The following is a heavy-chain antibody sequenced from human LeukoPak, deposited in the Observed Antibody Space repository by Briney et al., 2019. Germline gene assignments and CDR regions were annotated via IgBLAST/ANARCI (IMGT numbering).Heavy chain of an antibody. Sequence: PGRSLRLSCAASGFTFSSYAMHWVRQAPGKGLEWVAVISYDGSNKYYADSVKGRFTISRDNSKNTLYLQMNSLRAEDTAVYYCAKDGGTMIGRAFDYWGQGTLVTVSS. J-gene: IGHJ4*02. CDR1: GFTFSSYA. CDR3: AKDGGTMIGRAFDY. V-gene: IGHV3-30*04. D-gene: IGHD3-22*01. CDR2: ISYDGSNK.